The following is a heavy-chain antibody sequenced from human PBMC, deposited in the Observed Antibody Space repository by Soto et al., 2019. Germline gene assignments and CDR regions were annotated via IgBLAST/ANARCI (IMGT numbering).Heavy chain of an antibody. J-gene: IGHJ4*02. CDR2: IFSNDEK. CDR1: GFSLSNARMG. CDR3: ARNFYDTGNHYARIDY. V-gene: IGHV2-26*01. Sequence: SGPTLVNPTETLTLTCTLSGFSLSNARMGVSWIRQPPGKALEWLAHIFSNDEKSYSTSLKSRLTISKETSKSQVVLTMTNMDPVDTATYYCARNFYDTGNHYARIDYWGPGTLVTVSS. D-gene: IGHD3-22*01.